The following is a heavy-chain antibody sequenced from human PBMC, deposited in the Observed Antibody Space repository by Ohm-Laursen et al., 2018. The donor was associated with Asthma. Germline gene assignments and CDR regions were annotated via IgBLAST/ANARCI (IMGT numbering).Heavy chain of an antibody. D-gene: IGHD2-21*01. Sequence: TLSLTCAVYGGSFSGYYWSWIRQPPGKGLEWIGEINHSGSTNYNPSLKSRVTISVDTSKNQFSLKLSSVTAADTAVYYCARGYCGGDCYYYYYGMDVWGQGTTVTVSS. CDR2: INHSGST. CDR3: ARGYCGGDCYYYYYGMDV. CDR1: GGSFSGYY. J-gene: IGHJ6*02. V-gene: IGHV4-34*09.